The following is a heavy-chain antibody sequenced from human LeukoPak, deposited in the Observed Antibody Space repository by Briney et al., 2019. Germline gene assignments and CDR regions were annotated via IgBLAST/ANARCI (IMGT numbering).Heavy chain of an antibody. V-gene: IGHV1-8*03. CDR1: GYTFTSYD. D-gene: IGHD3-10*01. CDR2: MNPNSGNT. CDR3: ARTSGDYGSGSDDY. Sequence: ASVKVSCKASGYTFTSYDINWVRQATGQGLEWMGWMNPNSGNTGYAQKFQGRVTITRNTSISTAYMELSSLRSEDTAVYYCARTSGDYGSGSDDYWGQGTLVTVSS. J-gene: IGHJ4*02.